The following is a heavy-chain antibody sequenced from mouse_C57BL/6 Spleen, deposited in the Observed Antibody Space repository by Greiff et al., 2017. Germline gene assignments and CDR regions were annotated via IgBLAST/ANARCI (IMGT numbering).Heavy chain of an antibody. V-gene: IGHV3-1*01. CDR2: ISYSGST. Sequence: DVKLQESGPGMVKPSQSLSLTCTVTGYSITSGYDWHWIRHFPGNKLEWMGYISYSGSTNYNPSLKSRISITHDTSKNHFFLKLNSVTTEDTATYYCARGGITTYFDVWGTGTTVTVSS. CDR3: ARGGITTYFDV. J-gene: IGHJ1*03. CDR1: GYSITSGYD. D-gene: IGHD2-4*01.